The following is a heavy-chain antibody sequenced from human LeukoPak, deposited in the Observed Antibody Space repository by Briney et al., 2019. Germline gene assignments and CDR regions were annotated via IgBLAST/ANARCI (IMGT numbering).Heavy chain of an antibody. J-gene: IGHJ4*02. D-gene: IGHD2-2*01. CDR2: INTNTGNP. Sequence: ASVKVSCKASGYTFTSYAMNWVRQAPGQGLEWMGWINTNTGNPTYAQGFTGRFVFSLDTSVSTAYLQISSLKAEDTALYYCAKDSAPSSRFVVVPAATSPLGYWGQGTLVTVSS. CDR1: GYTFTSYA. V-gene: IGHV7-4-1*02. CDR3: AKDSAPSSRFVVVPAATSPLGY.